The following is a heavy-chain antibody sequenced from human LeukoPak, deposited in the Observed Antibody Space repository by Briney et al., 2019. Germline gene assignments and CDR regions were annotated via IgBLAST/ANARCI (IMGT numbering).Heavy chain of an antibody. CDR3: VKLYSSSWLDAFDI. J-gene: IGHJ3*02. D-gene: IGHD6-13*01. V-gene: IGHV3-64D*06. CDR1: GFTFSSYA. Sequence: GGSLRLSCSASGFTFSSYAMHWVRQAPGKGLEYVSAISSNGGSTYYADSVKGRFTISRDNSKNTLYLQMSSLRAEDTAVYYSVKLYSSSWLDAFDIWGQGTMVTVSS. CDR2: ISSNGGST.